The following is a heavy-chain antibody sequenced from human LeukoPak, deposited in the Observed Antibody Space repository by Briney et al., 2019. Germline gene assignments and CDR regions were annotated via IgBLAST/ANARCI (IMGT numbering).Heavy chain of an antibody. CDR3: ARVRGPTVTTWYFDL. V-gene: IGHV3-48*01. Sequence: GGSLRLSCGASGFTFSIHGMIWVRQAPGKGLEWVSYISPRSSTIYYADSVQGRFTSSRDDAKNSLYLQMHSLRAEDTAVYYCARVRGPTVTTWYFDLWGHGTLVTVSS. CDR1: GFTFSIHG. D-gene: IGHD4-17*01. J-gene: IGHJ2*01. CDR2: ISPRSSTI.